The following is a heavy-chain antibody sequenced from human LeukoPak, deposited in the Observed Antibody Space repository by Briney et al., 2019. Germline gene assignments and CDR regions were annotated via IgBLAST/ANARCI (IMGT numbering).Heavy chain of an antibody. J-gene: IGHJ5*02. CDR3: ARGMFRITGTTANWFDP. D-gene: IGHD1-20*01. CDR1: GYTFTGYY. V-gene: IGHV1-2*02. CDR2: INPNSGGT. Sequence: ASVKVSCKASGYTFTGYYMHWVRQAPGQGLEWMGWINPNSGGTNYAQKFQGRVTMTRDTSISTAYMELGRLRSDDTAVYYCARGMFRITGTTANWFDPWGQGTLVTVSS.